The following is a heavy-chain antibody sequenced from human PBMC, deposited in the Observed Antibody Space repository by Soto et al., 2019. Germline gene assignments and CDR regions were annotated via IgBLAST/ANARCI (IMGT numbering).Heavy chain of an antibody. J-gene: IGHJ3*02. CDR3: ARVPWQWLGGYAFDI. Sequence: SETLSLTCTVSGGSINSYYWSWIRQPPGKGLEWIGYIYYSGITNYNPSLKSRTTISVDTFKNQFTLKFSSVTAADTVVYYCARVPWQWLGGYAFDIWGQGTMVSVSS. CDR2: IYYSGIT. CDR1: GGSINSYY. V-gene: IGHV4-59*01. D-gene: IGHD6-19*01.